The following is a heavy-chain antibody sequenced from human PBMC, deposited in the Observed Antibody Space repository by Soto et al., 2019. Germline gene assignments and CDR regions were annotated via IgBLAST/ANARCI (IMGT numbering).Heavy chain of an antibody. D-gene: IGHD3-9*01. Sequence: ASVKVSCKASGYTFTSYYMHWVRQAPGQGLEWMGIINPSGGSTSYAQKFQGRVTMTRNTSISTAYMELSSLRSEDTAVYYCARAHRITGPERPRNFGRDYYYYMDVWGKGTTVTVSS. CDR1: GYTFTSYY. J-gene: IGHJ6*03. V-gene: IGHV1-46*01. CDR3: ARAHRITGPERPRNFGRDYYYYMDV. CDR2: INPSGGST.